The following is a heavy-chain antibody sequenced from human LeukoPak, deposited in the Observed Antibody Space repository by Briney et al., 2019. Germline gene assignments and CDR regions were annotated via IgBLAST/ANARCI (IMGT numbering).Heavy chain of an antibody. D-gene: IGHD1-26*01. CDR2: LPYDGRIK. Sequence: PGRSLRLSCAASGFTFGAYAMHWVRQAPGKGLEWVAFLPYDGRIKGYADSVKGRFTVSRDNSKNTLYLQMNNLRVEDTAVYYCARDISERYSVDYWGQGTLVTVSS. J-gene: IGHJ4*02. CDR3: ARDISERYSVDY. V-gene: IGHV3-30-3*01. CDR1: GFTFGAYA.